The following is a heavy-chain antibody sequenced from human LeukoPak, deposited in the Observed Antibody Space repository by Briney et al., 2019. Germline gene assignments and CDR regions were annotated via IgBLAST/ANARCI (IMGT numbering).Heavy chain of an antibody. CDR1: GFTFSDYW. J-gene: IGHJ4*02. Sequence: PGGSLRLSCTASGFTFSDYWMSWVRQAPGKGLEWVANIKQDGSEKNYVDSVKGRSTISRDNAKNSLYLQLNSLRADDTAVYYCARDSRRVGATGGSDYWGQGTLVTVSS. D-gene: IGHD1-26*01. CDR2: IKQDGSEK. V-gene: IGHV3-7*03. CDR3: ARDSRRVGATGGSDY.